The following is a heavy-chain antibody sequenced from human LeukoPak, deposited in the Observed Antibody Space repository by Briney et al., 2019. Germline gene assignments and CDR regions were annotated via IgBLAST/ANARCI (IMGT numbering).Heavy chain of an antibody. V-gene: IGHV3-23*01. CDR1: GFTFSSYG. J-gene: IGHJ4*02. CDR3: AKDNAYSSGWLYYFDY. Sequence: PGGSLRLSCGASGFTFSSYGMSWVRQAPGKGLEWVSAISGSGGSTYYADSVKGRFTISRDNSKNTLYLQMNSLRAEDTAVYYCAKDNAYSSGWLYYFDYWGQGTLVTVSS. D-gene: IGHD6-19*01. CDR2: ISGSGGST.